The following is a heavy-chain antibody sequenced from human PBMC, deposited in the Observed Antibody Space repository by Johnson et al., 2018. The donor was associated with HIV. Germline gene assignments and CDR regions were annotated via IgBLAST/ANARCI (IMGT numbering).Heavy chain of an antibody. J-gene: IGHJ3*02. Sequence: QMQLVESGGGVVQPGRSLRLSCAASGFTFSAYGIHWVRQAPGKGLEWVTFISYDGNNKYYADSVKGRFTISRDNSKNTVYLQMNGLRAEDTAVYFCSKDPSVYVTMIVVSIGAFDIWCQGTMVSVSS. CDR3: SKDPSVYVTMIVVSIGAFDI. D-gene: IGHD3-22*01. CDR2: ISYDGNNK. V-gene: IGHV3-30*18. CDR1: GFTFSAYG.